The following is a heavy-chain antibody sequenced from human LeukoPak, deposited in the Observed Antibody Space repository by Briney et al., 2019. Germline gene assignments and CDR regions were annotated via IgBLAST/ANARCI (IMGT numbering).Heavy chain of an antibody. CDR1: GGSISSGSCY. D-gene: IGHD3-22*01. V-gene: IGHV4-61*02. J-gene: IGHJ5*02. CDR2: IYTSGST. CDR3: ARDGGIYYDSSTNWFDP. Sequence: SQTLSLTCTVSGGSISSGSCYWSWIRQPAGKGLEWIGRIYTSGSTNYNPSLKSRVTISVDTSKNRFSLKLSSVTAADTAVYYCARDGGIYYDSSTNWFDPWGQGTLVTVSS.